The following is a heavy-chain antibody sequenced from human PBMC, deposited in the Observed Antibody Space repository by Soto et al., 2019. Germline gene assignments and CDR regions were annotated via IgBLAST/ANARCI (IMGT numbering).Heavy chain of an antibody. D-gene: IGHD6-19*01. CDR3: AKYVAGSWFDP. CDR2: ISSSSSYI. J-gene: IGHJ5*02. V-gene: IGHV3-21*04. Sequence: GGSLRLSCAASGFTFSSYSMNWVRQAPGKGLEWVSSISSSSSYIYYADSVKGRFTISRDNAKNSLYLQMNSLRAEDTAAYYCAKYVAGSWFDPWGQGTLVTVSS. CDR1: GFTFSSYS.